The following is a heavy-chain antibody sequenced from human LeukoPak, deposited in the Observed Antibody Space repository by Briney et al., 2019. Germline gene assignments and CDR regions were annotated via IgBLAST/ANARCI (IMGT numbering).Heavy chain of an antibody. J-gene: IGHJ4*02. CDR1: GFTFTTFW. Sequence: GGSLRLSCAASGFTFTTFWMTWVRQAPGKGLEWVANISPDGRDKYYVDSVKGRLTISRDNAKDSLFLQMNSLRAEDTAMYFCARGVPSGVDYFDYWGQGTLVTVSS. V-gene: IGHV3-7*01. CDR3: ARGVPSGVDYFDY. D-gene: IGHD6-19*01. CDR2: ISPDGRDK.